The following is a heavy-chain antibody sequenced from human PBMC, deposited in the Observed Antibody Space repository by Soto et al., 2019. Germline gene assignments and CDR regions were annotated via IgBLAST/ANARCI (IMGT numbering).Heavy chain of an antibody. CDR2: INPNSGGT. Sequence: ASVKVSCKASGYTFTGYYMHWVRQAPGQGLEWMGWINPNSGGTNYAQKFQGRVTMTRDTSISTAYMELSRLRSDDTAVYYCASSRIAVAGTYYYYGMDVWGQGTTVTVSS. V-gene: IGHV1-2*02. CDR3: ASSRIAVAGTYYYYGMDV. J-gene: IGHJ6*02. D-gene: IGHD6-19*01. CDR1: GYTFTGYY.